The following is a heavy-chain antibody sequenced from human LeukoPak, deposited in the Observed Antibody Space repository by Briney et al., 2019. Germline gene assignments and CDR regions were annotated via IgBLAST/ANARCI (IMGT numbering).Heavy chain of an antibody. Sequence: ASVKVSCKASGYTFTGYYMHWVRQAPGQGLEWMGWINPNSGGTNYAQKFQGRVTMTRDTSISTAYMELSRLRSDDTAVYYCAKAACSGGSCHLFDYWGQGTLVTVSS. CDR3: AKAACSGGSCHLFDY. CDR1: GYTFTGYY. V-gene: IGHV1-2*02. CDR2: INPNSGGT. D-gene: IGHD2-15*01. J-gene: IGHJ4*02.